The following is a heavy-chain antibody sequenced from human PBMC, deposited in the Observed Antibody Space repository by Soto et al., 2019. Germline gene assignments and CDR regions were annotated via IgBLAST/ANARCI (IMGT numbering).Heavy chain of an antibody. V-gene: IGHV3-15*01. CDR1: GITFSNAW. CDR3: TTTRPGTNVFDI. D-gene: IGHD6-13*01. Sequence: PGGSLRLSCAASGITFSNAWMNWVRRAPGKGLEYIGRIRSKTDGGTTEYAAPVEGRFTISRDGSKNTLYLQMGGLKTEDTAVYYCTTTRPGTNVFDIWGQAPLLTVSS. J-gene: IGHJ3*02. CDR2: IRSKTDGGTT.